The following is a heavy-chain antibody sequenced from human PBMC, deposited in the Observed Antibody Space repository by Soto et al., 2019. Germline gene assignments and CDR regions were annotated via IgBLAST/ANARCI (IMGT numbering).Heavy chain of an antibody. Sequence: GASVKVSCKASGGTFSSYAISCVRQAPGQGLEWMGGIIPIFGTANYAQKFQGRVTITADESTSTAYMELSSLRSEDTAVYYCARERVDTAMVTRWFDPWGQGTLVTVSS. CDR3: ARERVDTAMVTRWFDP. CDR2: IIPIFGTA. CDR1: GGTFSSYA. J-gene: IGHJ5*02. V-gene: IGHV1-69*13. D-gene: IGHD5-18*01.